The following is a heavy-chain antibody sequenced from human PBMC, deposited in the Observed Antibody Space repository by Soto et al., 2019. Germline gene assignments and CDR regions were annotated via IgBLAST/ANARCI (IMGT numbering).Heavy chain of an antibody. CDR2: IYWSGDE. CDR3: ARGLATLPVFAFDI. Sequence: TLKESGPTLVKPTQTLTLTCSFSGFSLSTSGVGVGWIRQSPGKALEWLALIYWSGDEHYRPSLKSRLSIIKDTSKNHVVLIMTDIDPVDTATYYCARGLATLPVFAFDIWGQGTMVTVSS. CDR1: GFSLSTSGVG. J-gene: IGHJ3*02. V-gene: IGHV2-5*01. D-gene: IGHD6-6*01.